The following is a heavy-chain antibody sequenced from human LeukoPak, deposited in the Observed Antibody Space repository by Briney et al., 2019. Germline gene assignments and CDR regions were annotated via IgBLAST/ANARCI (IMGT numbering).Heavy chain of an antibody. CDR3: ARDPHSLDY. J-gene: IGHJ4*02. V-gene: IGHV3-48*01. Sequence: GGSLRLSCTASGFTFSSYSMNWVRQAPGKGLEWVAYIAYTGTIHYADSVRGRFAISRDNAKSSLFLQLDSLRAEDTAVYYCARDPHSLDYWGQGTLVTVSS. CDR1: GFTFSSYS. CDR2: IAYTGTI.